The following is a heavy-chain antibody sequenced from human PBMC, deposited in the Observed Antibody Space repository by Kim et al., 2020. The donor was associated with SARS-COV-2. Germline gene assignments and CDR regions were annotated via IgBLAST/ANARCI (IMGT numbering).Heavy chain of an antibody. V-gene: IGHV1-69*01. J-gene: IGHJ3*02. D-gene: IGHD3-10*01. CDR3: ARPNGSGSYYKRDAFDI. Sequence: FQGRVTITADESTRTAYMELSSLRSEDTAVYYCARPNGSGSYYKRDAFDIWGQGTMVTVSS.